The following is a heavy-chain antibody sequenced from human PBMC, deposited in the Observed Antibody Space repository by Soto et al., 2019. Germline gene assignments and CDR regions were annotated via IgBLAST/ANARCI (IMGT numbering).Heavy chain of an antibody. Sequence: QVQLVQSGAEVKKPGSSVKVSCKASGGTFSSYTISWVRQAPGQGLEWMGRIIPILGIANYAQKFQGRVTITADKSTSTAYMELSSLRSEDTAVYYCARERCSSTSCYYYYGMDVWGQGTTVTVSS. CDR2: IIPILGIA. CDR3: ARERCSSTSCYYYYGMDV. CDR1: GGTFSSYT. J-gene: IGHJ6*02. D-gene: IGHD2-2*01. V-gene: IGHV1-69*08.